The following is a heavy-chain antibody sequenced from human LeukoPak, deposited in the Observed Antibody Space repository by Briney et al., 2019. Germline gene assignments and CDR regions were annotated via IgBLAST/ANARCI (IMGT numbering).Heavy chain of an antibody. V-gene: IGHV3-23*01. D-gene: IGHD2-15*01. CDR2: IIGSGGST. CDR3: AKSFTQALSGPCAFDI. Sequence: GGSLRLSCAASGFTFSSYAISWVRLAPGKGLEWVSAIIGSGGSTYYADSVKGRFTISRDNSKNTLYLQMNSLRAEDTAVYYCAKSFTQALSGPCAFDIWGQGTMVTVSS. J-gene: IGHJ3*02. CDR1: GFTFSSYA.